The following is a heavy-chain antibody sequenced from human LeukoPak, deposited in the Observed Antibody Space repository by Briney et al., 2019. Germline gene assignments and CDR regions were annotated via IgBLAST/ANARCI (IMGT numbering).Heavy chain of an antibody. CDR1: GGSISSGGYY. V-gene: IGHV4-30-2*01. J-gene: IGHJ4*02. CDR2: IYHSGST. Sequence: PSQTLSLTCTVSGGSISSGGYYWSWIRQPPGKGLEWIGYIYHSGSTYYNPSLKSRVTISVDRSKNQFSLKLSSVTAADTAVYYCARPSYGDYSPDYWGQGTLVTVSS. CDR3: ARPSYGDYSPDY. D-gene: IGHD4-17*01.